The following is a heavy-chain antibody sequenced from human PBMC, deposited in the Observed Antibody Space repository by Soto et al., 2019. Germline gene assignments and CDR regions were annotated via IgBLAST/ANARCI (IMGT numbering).Heavy chain of an antibody. CDR1: GFTFSSYS. D-gene: IGHD6-13*01. CDR3: ARDRGGSSSWIDY. Sequence: EVQLVESGGGLVQPGGSLRLSCAASGFTFSSYSMNWVRQAPGKGLEWVSYISSSSSTIYYADSVKGRFTISRDNAKNSLYLQMNSLRAEDTAVYYCARDRGGSSSWIDYWGQGTLVTVSS. J-gene: IGHJ4*02. CDR2: ISSSSSTI. V-gene: IGHV3-48*01.